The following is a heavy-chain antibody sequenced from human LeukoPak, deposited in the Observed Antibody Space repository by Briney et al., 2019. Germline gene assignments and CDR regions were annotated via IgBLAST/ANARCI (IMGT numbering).Heavy chain of an antibody. CDR1: SSTFTNYW. CDR3: ARRYYTSVWFDP. CDR2: TYPGGSQT. J-gene: IGHJ5*02. V-gene: IGHV5-51*01. D-gene: IGHD1-26*01. Sequence: GESQKISCKASSSTFTNYWIGWVRQLPGRGLEWMGITYPGGSQTIYMPPFQGQVTISVDESATTAYLQWNTLKATDTAMYYCARRYYTSVWFDPWGQGTLVTVSS.